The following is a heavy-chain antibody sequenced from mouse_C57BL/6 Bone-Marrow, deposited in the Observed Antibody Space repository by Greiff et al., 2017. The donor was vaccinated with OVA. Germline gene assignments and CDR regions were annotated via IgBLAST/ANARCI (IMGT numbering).Heavy chain of an antibody. Sequence: VQLQQSGPGLVKPSQSLSLTCSVTGYSITSGYYWNWIRQFPGNKLEWMGYISYDGSNNYNPSLKNRISITRDTSKNQFFLKLNSVTTEDTATYYCARVYYYGSSYYAMDYWGQGTSVTVSS. CDR2: ISYDGSN. CDR1: GYSITSGYY. V-gene: IGHV3-6*01. D-gene: IGHD1-1*01. J-gene: IGHJ4*01. CDR3: ARVYYYGSSYYAMDY.